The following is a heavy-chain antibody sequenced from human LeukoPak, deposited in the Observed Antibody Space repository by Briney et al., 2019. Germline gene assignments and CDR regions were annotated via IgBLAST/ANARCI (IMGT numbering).Heavy chain of an antibody. CDR3: ARVYPSGIVGARGGFDP. J-gene: IGHJ5*02. D-gene: IGHD1-26*01. Sequence: PSETLSLTCTVSGGSISSYYWSWIRQPPGKGLEWIGYIYYSGSTNYNPSLKSRVTISVDTSKNQFSLKLSSVTAADTAVYYCARVYPSGIVGARGGFDPWGQGTLVTVSS. V-gene: IGHV4-59*01. CDR2: IYYSGST. CDR1: GGSISSYY.